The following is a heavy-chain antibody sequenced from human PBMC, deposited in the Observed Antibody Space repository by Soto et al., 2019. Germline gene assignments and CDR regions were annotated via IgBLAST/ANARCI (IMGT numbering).Heavy chain of an antibody. D-gene: IGHD3-10*01. CDR3: ARGVEVLLWFGELSTSNWFDP. V-gene: IGHV4-59*01. J-gene: IGHJ5*02. CDR1: GGSISSYY. CDR2: IYYSGST. Sequence: SETLSLTCTVSGGSISSYYWSWIRQPPGKGLEWIGYIYYSGSTNYNPSRKSRVTISVDTSKNQFSLKLSSVTAADTAVYYCARGVEVLLWFGELSTSNWFDPWGQGTLVTVSS.